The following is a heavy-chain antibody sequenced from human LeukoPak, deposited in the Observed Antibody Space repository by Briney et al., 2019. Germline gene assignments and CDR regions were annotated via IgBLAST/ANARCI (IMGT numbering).Heavy chain of an antibody. Sequence: PGGSLRLSCAASGFTVSSNYMSWVRQAPGKGLEWVSVIYSGGSTYYADSVKGRFTISRDKSKNTLYLRMNSLRAEDTAVYYCARDMAPSNYYYYGMDVWGQGTTVTVSS. D-gene: IGHD5-24*01. J-gene: IGHJ6*02. CDR2: IYSGGST. CDR1: GFTVSSNY. V-gene: IGHV3-53*01. CDR3: ARDMAPSNYYYYGMDV.